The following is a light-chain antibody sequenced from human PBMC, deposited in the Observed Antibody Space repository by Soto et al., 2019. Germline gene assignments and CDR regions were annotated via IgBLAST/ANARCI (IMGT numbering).Light chain of an antibody. J-gene: IGKJ1*01. Sequence: IQLTQSPSSLSSSLGDRVTLTCQAGQSISTYLNWYQQKSGKAPKLLLSAASSLQSGVPSRFSGSGSGTDFTLTISSLQPEDFANYYCQQSFSTLGWTFGQGTKVDIK. CDR1: QSISTY. CDR3: QQSFSTLGWT. V-gene: IGKV1-39*01. CDR2: AAS.